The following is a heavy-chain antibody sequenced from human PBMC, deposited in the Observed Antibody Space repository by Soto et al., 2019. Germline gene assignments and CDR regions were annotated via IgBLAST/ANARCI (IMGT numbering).Heavy chain of an antibody. J-gene: IGHJ4*02. CDR1: GGSISSSSYY. Sequence: QLQLQESGPGLVKPSETLSLTCTVSGGSISSSSYYWGWIRQPPGKGLEWIGSIYYSGSTYYNPSLKXRXTXSXDTSRNPFSLKLSSVTAADTAVYYCARPGNYGSGSYLYYLDYWGQGTLVTVSS. D-gene: IGHD3-10*01. CDR3: ARPGNYGSGSYLYYLDY. V-gene: IGHV4-39*01. CDR2: IYYSGST.